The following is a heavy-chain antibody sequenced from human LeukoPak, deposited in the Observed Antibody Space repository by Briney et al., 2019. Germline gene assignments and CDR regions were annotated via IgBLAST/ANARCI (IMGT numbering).Heavy chain of an antibody. V-gene: IGHV3-30-3*01. CDR3: AKVLDGTGYWNYYFDS. CDR2: ISYDGSTK. D-gene: IGHD3-22*01. J-gene: IGHJ4*02. CDR1: GFTFSSYA. Sequence: GGSLRLSCAASGFTFSSYAMYWVRQAPGKGLEWVAVISYDGSTKYYADSVKGRFTISRDNSKNTLYLQMNSLRAEDTAVYYCAKVLDGTGYWNYYFDSWGQGTLVTVSS.